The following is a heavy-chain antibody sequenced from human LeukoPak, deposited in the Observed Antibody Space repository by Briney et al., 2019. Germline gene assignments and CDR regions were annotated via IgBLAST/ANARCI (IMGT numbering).Heavy chain of an antibody. CDR1: GLTSSIFE. CDR3: AREAIVVVPAAYYYYYGMDV. J-gene: IGHJ6*02. V-gene: IGHV3-48*03. D-gene: IGHD2-2*01. Sequence: GGSLRLSCMLSGLTSSIFEMNWVRQAPGKGLEWVSYISQGGTTTDYADSVKGRFTISRDDAKNSLYLQMNSLRAEDTAIYYCAREAIVVVPAAYYYYYGMDVWGQGTTVTVSS. CDR2: ISQGGTTT.